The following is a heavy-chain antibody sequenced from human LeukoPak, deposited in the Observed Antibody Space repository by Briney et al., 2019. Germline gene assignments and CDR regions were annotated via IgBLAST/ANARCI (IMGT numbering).Heavy chain of an antibody. D-gene: IGHD2-8*02. V-gene: IGHV1-69*04. CDR1: GGTFSSYA. CDR2: IIPILGIA. CDR3: AREPTGEMLVEDYYYGMDV. J-gene: IGHJ6*02. Sequence: ASVKVSCKASGGTFSSYAISWVRQAPGQGLEWMGRIIPILGIANYAQKFQGRVTITADKSTSTAYMELSSLRSEDTAVYYCAREPTGEMLVEDYYYGMDVWGQGTTVTVSS.